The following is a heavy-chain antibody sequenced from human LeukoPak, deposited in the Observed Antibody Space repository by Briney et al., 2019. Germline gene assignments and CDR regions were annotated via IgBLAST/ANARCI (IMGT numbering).Heavy chain of an antibody. CDR1: GFTFSSYW. D-gene: IGHD4-17*01. CDR3: ARDYGSGSIDY. V-gene: IGHV3-7*01. J-gene: IGHJ4*02. Sequence: GGSLRLSCAASGFTFSSYWMSWVRQAPGKGLEWVANIKQDGSEKYYVDSVKGRFTISTDNAKNSLYLQMNSLRAEDTAVYYCARDYGSGSIDYWGQGTLVTVSS. CDR2: IKQDGSEK.